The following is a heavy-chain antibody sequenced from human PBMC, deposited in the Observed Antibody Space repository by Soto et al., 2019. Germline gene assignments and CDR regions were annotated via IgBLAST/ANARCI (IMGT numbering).Heavy chain of an antibody. CDR3: AREASGWYYFDY. V-gene: IGHV3-21*01. Sequence: VQLVESGGGLVKPGGSLRLSCAASGFTFSSYSMNWVRQAPGKGLEWVSSISSSSSYIYYADSVKGRFTISRDNAKNSLYLQMNSLRAEDTAVYYCAREASGWYYFDYWGQGTLVTVSS. CDR2: ISSSSSYI. CDR1: GFTFSSYS. D-gene: IGHD6-19*01. J-gene: IGHJ4*02.